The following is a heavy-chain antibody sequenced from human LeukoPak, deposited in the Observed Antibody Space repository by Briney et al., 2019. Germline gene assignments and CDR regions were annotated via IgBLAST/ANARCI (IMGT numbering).Heavy chain of an antibody. CDR3: ARGGRAVLLWFGGTLQDNWFDP. J-gene: IGHJ5*02. CDR1: GYIFTSYD. Sequence: ASVKVSCKASGYIFTSYDINWVRQATGQGLEWMGWMNPNSGNTGYAQKFQGRVTMTRNTSISTAYMELSSLRSEDTAVYYCARGGRAVLLWFGGTLQDNWFDPWGQGTLVTVSS. CDR2: MNPNSGNT. V-gene: IGHV1-8*01. D-gene: IGHD3-10*01.